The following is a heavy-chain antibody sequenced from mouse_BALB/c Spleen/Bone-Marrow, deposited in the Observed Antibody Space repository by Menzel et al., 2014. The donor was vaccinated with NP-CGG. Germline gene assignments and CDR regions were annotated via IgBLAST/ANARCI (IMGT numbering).Heavy chain of an antibody. D-gene: IGHD2-1*01. CDR2: ILPGSGRA. Sequence: VQLQQSGAELMKPGASVKISCKATGYIFXSYWIEWIKQRPGRGLEWIGGILPGSGRANYNENFKGKATFTADTSSNTAYMQLSSLTSEDSAVYYCARGLYGNYGEWGQGASVTVSS. V-gene: IGHV1-9*01. CDR1: GYIFXSYW. J-gene: IGHJ4*01. CDR3: ARGLYGNYGE.